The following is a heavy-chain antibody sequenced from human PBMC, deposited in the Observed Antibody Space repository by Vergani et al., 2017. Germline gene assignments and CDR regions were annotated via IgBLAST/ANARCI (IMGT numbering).Heavy chain of an antibody. CDR2: ISYDGSNK. J-gene: IGHJ3*02. CDR3: ARGRYCSSTSCPDAFDI. Sequence: QVQLVESGGGVFQPGRSLRLSCAASGFTFSSYAMHWVRQAPGKGLEWVAVISYDGSNKYYADSVKGRFTISRDNTKNTLYLQMNSRRAEDTAVYYCARGRYCSSTSCPDAFDIWGQGTMVTVSS. V-gene: IGHV3-30-3*01. D-gene: IGHD2-2*01. CDR1: GFTFSSYA.